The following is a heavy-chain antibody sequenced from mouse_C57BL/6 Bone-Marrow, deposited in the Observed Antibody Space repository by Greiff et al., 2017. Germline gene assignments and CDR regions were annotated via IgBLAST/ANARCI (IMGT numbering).Heavy chain of an antibody. Sequence: VQLQQSGPELVKPGASVKISCKASGCSFTGYYMNWVKQSPEKSLEWIGEINPSTGGTTYNQKFKAKATLTVDKSSSTAYMQRKSLTSEDSADYYCARLDLTGSHFDDWGQGTTLTVSS. D-gene: IGHD4-1*01. J-gene: IGHJ2*01. CDR3: ARLDLTGSHFDD. CDR2: INPSTGGT. V-gene: IGHV1-42*01. CDR1: GCSFTGYY.